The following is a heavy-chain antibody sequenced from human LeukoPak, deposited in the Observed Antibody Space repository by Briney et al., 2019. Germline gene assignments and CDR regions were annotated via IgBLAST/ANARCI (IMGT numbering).Heavy chain of an antibody. CDR3: AKGPDAFIAAAGDY. Sequence: GGSLRLSCAASGFTFSSYAMSWVRQAPGKGLEWVSAISGSGGSTYYADSVKDRFTISRDNSKNTLYLQMNSLRAEDTAVYYCAKGPDAFIAAAGDYWGQGTLVTVSS. CDR1: GFTFSSYA. CDR2: ISGSGGST. D-gene: IGHD6-13*01. V-gene: IGHV3-23*01. J-gene: IGHJ4*02.